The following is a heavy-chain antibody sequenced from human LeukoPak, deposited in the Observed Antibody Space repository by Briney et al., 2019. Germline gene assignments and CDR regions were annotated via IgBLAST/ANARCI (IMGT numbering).Heavy chain of an antibody. V-gene: IGHV1-69*13. CDR3: ARDEWGTYCGGDCYSTTRNLDY. J-gene: IGHJ4*02. D-gene: IGHD2-21*02. CDR2: IIPIFGTA. CDR1: GGTFSSYA. Sequence: ASVKVSCKASGGTFSSYAISWVRQAPGQGLEWMGGIIPIFGTANYAQKFQGRVTITADESTSTAYMELSSLRSEDTAVYYCARDEWGTYCGGDCYSTTRNLDYWGQGTLVTVSS.